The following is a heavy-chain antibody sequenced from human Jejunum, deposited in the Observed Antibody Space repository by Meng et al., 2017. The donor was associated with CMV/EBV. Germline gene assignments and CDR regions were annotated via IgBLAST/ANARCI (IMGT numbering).Heavy chain of an antibody. CDR1: GFSLSGYE. Sequence: SGFSLSGYEMNWVRQGPGKGLEWVSYITSSGTYIYYADSVKGRFTISRDNAKNSLYLQMNSLRVEDTALYYCARDGGGFNSSPFDRWGQGTLVTVSS. CDR3: ARDGGGFNSSPFDR. J-gene: IGHJ4*02. CDR2: ITSSGTYI. V-gene: IGHV3-48*03. D-gene: IGHD3-16*01.